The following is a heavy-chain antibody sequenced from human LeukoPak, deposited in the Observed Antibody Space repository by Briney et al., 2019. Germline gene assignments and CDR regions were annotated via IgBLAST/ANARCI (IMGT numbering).Heavy chain of an antibody. CDR1: GHTFIGYY. CDR2: TNPNSGDT. V-gene: IGHV1-2*02. CDR3: AGARGYGDHFDY. Sequence: ASVKVSCKASGHTFIGYYMHWMRQAPGQGLEWMGWTNPNSGDTNYAQKFQGRVTMTRDTSISTAYMELSRLRSDDTAVYYCAGARGYGDHFDYWGQGPLVTVSS. D-gene: IGHD4-17*01. J-gene: IGHJ4*02.